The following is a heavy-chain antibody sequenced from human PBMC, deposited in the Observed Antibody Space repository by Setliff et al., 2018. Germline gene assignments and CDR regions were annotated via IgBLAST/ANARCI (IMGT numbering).Heavy chain of an antibody. CDR3: AKDIYGSGSYAVGGYFDY. D-gene: IGHD3-10*01. Sequence: GGSLRLSCAASGFTFRSYSMTWVRQAPGKGLDWVSGISSSGSYTYYAASVKGRFTISRDNSKNTLYLQMNSLRPDDTAVYYCAKDIYGSGSYAVGGYFDYWGQGTQVTVSS. V-gene: IGHV3-21*01. J-gene: IGHJ4*02. CDR2: ISSSGSYT. CDR1: GFTFRSYS.